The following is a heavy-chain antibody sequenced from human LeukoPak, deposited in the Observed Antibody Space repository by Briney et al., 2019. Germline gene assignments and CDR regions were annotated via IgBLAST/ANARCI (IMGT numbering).Heavy chain of an antibody. D-gene: IGHD3-16*01. CDR2: ISSSSSYI. J-gene: IGHJ3*02. Sequence: GGSLRLSCAASGFTFSSYSMNWVRQAPGKGLEWVSSISSSSSYIYYADSVKGRFTISRDNAKNSLYLQMNSLRAEDTAVYYCARDGLHLGLGAFDNWGQGTMVTVSS. V-gene: IGHV3-21*01. CDR3: ARDGLHLGLGAFDN. CDR1: GFTFSSYS.